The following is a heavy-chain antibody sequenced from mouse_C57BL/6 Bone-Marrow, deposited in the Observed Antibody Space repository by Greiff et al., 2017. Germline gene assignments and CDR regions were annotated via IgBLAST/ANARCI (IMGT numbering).Heavy chain of an antibody. CDR1: GYTFTSYW. D-gene: IGHD2-12*01. J-gene: IGHJ3*01. CDR2: INPSNGGT. V-gene: IGHV1-53*01. Sequence: QVQLPQPGPELVKPGASVKLSCKASGYTFTSYWMHWVKQRPGQGLEWIGNINPSNGGTNYNEKFKSKATLTVDQSSSTAYMQLSSLTSEDSAVYYCARKHYCSYDFAYWGQGTLVTVSA. CDR3: ARKHYCSYDFAY.